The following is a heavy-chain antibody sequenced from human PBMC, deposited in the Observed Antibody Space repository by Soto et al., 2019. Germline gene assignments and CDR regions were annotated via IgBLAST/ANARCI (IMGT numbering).Heavy chain of an antibody. D-gene: IGHD4-4*01. CDR1: GGTFSSYA. CDR2: IIPIFGTA. V-gene: IGHV1-69*12. J-gene: IGHJ5*02. CDR3: ARAPPTVTLWFDP. Sequence: QVQLVQSGAEVKKPGSSVKVSCKASGGTFSSYAISWVRQAPGQGLEWMGGIIPIFGTANSAHKFQGRVTITADESTSTAYMELSSLRSEDTAVYYCARAPPTVTLWFDPWGQETLVTVSS.